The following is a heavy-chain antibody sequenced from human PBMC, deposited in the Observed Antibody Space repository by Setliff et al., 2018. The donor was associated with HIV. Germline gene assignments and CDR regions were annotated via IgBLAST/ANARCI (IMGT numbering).Heavy chain of an antibody. Sequence: SETLSLTCTVSGDSITSHYWSWIRQPAGKGLEWIGRIYSSGRTTYNPSLKSRFTMALDTSRNEVSLKLSSVTAADTAVYYCAREESTEDYGSGSYGPTFPPPLIYWGQGTLVTVSS. CDR3: AREESTEDYGSGSYGPTFPPPLIY. CDR2: IYSSGRT. CDR1: GDSITSHY. V-gene: IGHV4-4*07. J-gene: IGHJ4*02. D-gene: IGHD3-10*01.